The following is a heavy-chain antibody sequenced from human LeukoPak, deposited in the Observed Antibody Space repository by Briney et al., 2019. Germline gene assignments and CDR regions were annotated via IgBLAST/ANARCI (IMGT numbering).Heavy chain of an antibody. CDR1: GFTFSSYA. CDR3: ARSHLDEVNYGSGNLDY. CDR2: ISYSGGST. Sequence: HPGGSLRLSCAASGFTFSSYAMSWVRQAPGKGLEWVSGISYSGGSTPCADSVKGRFTISRDNSRNTLYLQMSSLRAEDTAVYYCARSHLDEVNYGSGNLDYWGQGTLVTVSS. V-gene: IGHV3-23*01. D-gene: IGHD3-10*01. J-gene: IGHJ4*02.